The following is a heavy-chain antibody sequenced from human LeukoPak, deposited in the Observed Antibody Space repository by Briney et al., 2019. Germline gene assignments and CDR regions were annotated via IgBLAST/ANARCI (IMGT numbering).Heavy chain of an antibody. CDR2: ISGSGGST. Sequence: GGSLRLSCAASGFTFSSYAMSWVRQAPGKGLEWVSAISGSGGSTYYADSVKGRFTISRDNSKNTLYLQMNSLRAEDTAVYYCAKDSSSWYEGFVTGGSYYFDYWGQGTLVTVSS. CDR3: AKDSSSWYEGFVTGGSYYFDY. J-gene: IGHJ4*02. V-gene: IGHV3-23*01. CDR1: GFTFSSYA. D-gene: IGHD6-13*01.